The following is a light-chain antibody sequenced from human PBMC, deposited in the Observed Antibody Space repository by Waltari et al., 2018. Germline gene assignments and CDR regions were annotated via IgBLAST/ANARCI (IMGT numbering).Light chain of an antibody. Sequence: DIVLTQSPDSLAVSLGEMATSNCKSIQSVLYSTKNKNYLAWFQQKPPHPPKLLIYWAFTRESGVPDRFSGSGSGADFSLTISSLQAEDVAVYYCQQYYNTPYTFGQGTKLEIK. CDR3: QQYYNTPYT. J-gene: IGKJ2*01. V-gene: IGKV4-1*01. CDR1: QSVLYSTKNKNY. CDR2: WAF.